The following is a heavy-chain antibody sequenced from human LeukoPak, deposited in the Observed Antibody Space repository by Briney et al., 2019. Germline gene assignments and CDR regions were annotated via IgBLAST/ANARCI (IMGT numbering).Heavy chain of an antibody. CDR2: INHSGST. V-gene: IGHV4-34*01. D-gene: IGHD3-10*01. J-gene: IGHJ6*04. Sequence: SETLSLTCAAYGGSFSGYYWSWIRQPPGKGLEWIGEINHSGSTNYNPSLKSRVTISVDTSKNQFSLKLSSVTAADTAVYYCAREGGGSFWFDPWGKGTTVTVSS. CDR1: GGSFSGYY. CDR3: AREGGGSFWFDP.